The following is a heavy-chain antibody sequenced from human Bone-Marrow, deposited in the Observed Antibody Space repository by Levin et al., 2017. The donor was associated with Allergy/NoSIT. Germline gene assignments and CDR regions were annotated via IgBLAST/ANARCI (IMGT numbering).Heavy chain of an antibody. D-gene: IGHD4-17*01. Sequence: SETLSLTCTVSGGSISSGGYYWSWIRQHPGKGLEWIGYIYYSGSTYYNPSLKSRVTISVDTSKNQFSLKLSSVTAADTAVYYCARVSPDYGERDWYFDLWGRGTLVTVSS. CDR1: GGSISSGGYY. V-gene: IGHV4-31*03. J-gene: IGHJ2*01. CDR3: ARVSPDYGERDWYFDL. CDR2: IYYSGST.